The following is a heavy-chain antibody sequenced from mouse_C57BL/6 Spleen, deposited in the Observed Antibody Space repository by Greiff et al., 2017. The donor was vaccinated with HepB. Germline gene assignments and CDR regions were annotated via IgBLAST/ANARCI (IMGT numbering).Heavy chain of an antibody. CDR3: AREGLGDYAMDY. J-gene: IGHJ4*01. CDR1: GYTFTSYW. V-gene: IGHV1-64*01. Sequence: QVQLQQPGAELVKPGASVKLSCKASGYTFTSYWMHWVKQRPGQGLEWIGMIHPNSGSTNYNEKFKSKATLTVDKSSSTAYMQLSSLTSEDSAVYYWAREGLGDYAMDYWGQGTSVTVSS. CDR2: IHPNSGST.